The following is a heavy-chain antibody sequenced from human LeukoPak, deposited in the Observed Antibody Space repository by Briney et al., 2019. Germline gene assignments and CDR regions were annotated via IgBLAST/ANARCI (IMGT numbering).Heavy chain of an antibody. CDR1: GFTFSSYW. Sequence: GGSLRLSCAASGFTFSSYWMSWVRQAPGKGLEWVANIKQDGSEKYYVDSVKGRFTISRDNAKDSLYLQMNSLRAEDTAVYYCARHGVRVGSGRYNGHRHAFDIWGQGTMVTVSS. D-gene: IGHD3-16*02. CDR3: ARHGVRVGSGRYNGHRHAFDI. J-gene: IGHJ3*02. V-gene: IGHV3-7*01. CDR2: IKQDGSEK.